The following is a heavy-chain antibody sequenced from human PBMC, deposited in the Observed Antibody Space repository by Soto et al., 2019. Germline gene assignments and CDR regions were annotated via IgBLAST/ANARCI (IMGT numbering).Heavy chain of an antibody. CDR3: AHRVLHTVFGLVTTTAIYFDF. CDR1: GFSLTTSGVG. CDR2: IYWDDDK. V-gene: IGHV2-5*02. J-gene: IGHJ4*02. Sequence: QITLNESGPTVVRPTETLTLTCRFSGFSLTTSGVGVGWIRQSPGKAPEWLALIYWDDDKRYSASLKSRLTVTTDTSKNQVVLTVSDLDPTDTATYYCAHRVLHTVFGLVTTTAIYFDFWGQGTPVAVSS. D-gene: IGHD3-3*01.